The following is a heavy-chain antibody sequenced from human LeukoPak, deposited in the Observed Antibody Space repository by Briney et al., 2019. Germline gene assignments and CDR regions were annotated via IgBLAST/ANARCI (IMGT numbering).Heavy chain of an antibody. CDR3: ARDNCSSTSCHDYYYGMDV. D-gene: IGHD2-2*01. Sequence: GRSLRLSCAASGFTFSSYAMHWVRQDPGKGLEWVAVISYDGSNKYYADSVKGRFTISRDNSKNTLYLQMNSLRAEDTAVYYCARDNCSSTSCHDYYYGMDVWGKGTTVTVSS. V-gene: IGHV3-30*04. CDR1: GFTFSSYA. J-gene: IGHJ6*04. CDR2: ISYDGSNK.